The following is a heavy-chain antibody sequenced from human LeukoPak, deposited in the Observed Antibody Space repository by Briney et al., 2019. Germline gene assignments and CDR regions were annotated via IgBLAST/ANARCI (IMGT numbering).Heavy chain of an antibody. CDR3: ARDPPRCSGGSCYSFSDY. CDR2: INWNGGST. J-gene: IGHJ4*02. V-gene: IGHV3-20*04. CDR1: GFTFDDYG. Sequence: GGSLRLSCAASGFTFDDYGMSWVRQAPGKELEWVSGINWNGGSTGYADSVKGRFTISRDNAKNSLYLQMNSLRAEDTALYYCARDPPRCSGGSCYSFSDYWGQGTLVTVSS. D-gene: IGHD2-15*01.